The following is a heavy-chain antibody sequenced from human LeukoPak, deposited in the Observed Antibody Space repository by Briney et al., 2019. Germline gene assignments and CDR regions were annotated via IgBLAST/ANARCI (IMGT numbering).Heavy chain of an antibody. CDR3: ARGYYYDSSGWHFDY. CDR2: IIPIFGTA. J-gene: IGHJ4*02. V-gene: IGHV1-69*01. CDR1: GGTFSSYA. Sequence: GASVKVSCKASGGTFSSYAISWVRQAPGQGLEWMGGIIPIFGTANYAQKFQGRVTITADESTSTAYMELRSLRSDDTAVYYCARGYYYDSSGWHFDYWGQGTLVTVSS. D-gene: IGHD3-22*01.